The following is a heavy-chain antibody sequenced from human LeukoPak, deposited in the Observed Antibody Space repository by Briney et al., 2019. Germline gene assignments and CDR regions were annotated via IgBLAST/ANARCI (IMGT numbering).Heavy chain of an antibody. D-gene: IGHD2-2*02. Sequence: SETLSLTXTVSGGSIRNYYWSWIRQPPGKGLEWIGNIYYSGSTRNNPSLKSRVTISADTSKNQLSLKLSSVTAADTAVYYCARHTRGDAFDIWGQGTMVTVSS. CDR1: GGSIRNYY. J-gene: IGHJ3*02. CDR3: ARHTRGDAFDI. CDR2: IYYSGST. V-gene: IGHV4-59*01.